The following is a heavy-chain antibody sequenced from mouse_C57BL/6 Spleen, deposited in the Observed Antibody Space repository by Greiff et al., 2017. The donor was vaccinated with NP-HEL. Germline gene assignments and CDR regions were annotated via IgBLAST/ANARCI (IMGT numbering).Heavy chain of an antibody. J-gene: IGHJ1*03. D-gene: IGHD2-3*01. Sequence: EVHLVESGGGLVQSGRSLRLSCATSGFTFSDFYMEWVRQAPGKGLEWIAASRNKANDYTTEYSASVKGRFIVSRDTSQSILYLQMNALRAEDTAIYYCARDAPDGHGYFDVWGTGTTVTVSS. CDR3: ARDAPDGHGYFDV. V-gene: IGHV7-1*01. CDR1: GFTFSDFY. CDR2: SRNKANDYTT.